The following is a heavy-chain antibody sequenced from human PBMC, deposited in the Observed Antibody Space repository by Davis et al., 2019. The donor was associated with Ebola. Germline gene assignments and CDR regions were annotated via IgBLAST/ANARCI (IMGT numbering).Heavy chain of an antibody. Sequence: MPSETLSLTCTVSGGSISFYYWSWIRQPPGKGLEWIGSIYYSGSTYYNPSLKSRVTISVDTSKNQFSLKLSSVTAADTAVYYCARRRITMIVATDPWGQGTLVTVSS. J-gene: IGHJ5*02. CDR2: IYYSGST. CDR1: GGSISFYY. D-gene: IGHD3-22*01. CDR3: ARRRITMIVATDP. V-gene: IGHV4-59*08.